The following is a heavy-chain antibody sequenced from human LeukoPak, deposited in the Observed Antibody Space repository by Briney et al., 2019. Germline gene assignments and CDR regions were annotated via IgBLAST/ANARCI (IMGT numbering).Heavy chain of an antibody. J-gene: IGHJ3*02. V-gene: IGHV3-21*01. Sequence: GGSLRLSCAASGFTFSSYSMNWVRQAPGKGLEWVSSISSSSSYIYYADSVKGRFTISRDNSKNTLYLQMNSLRAEDTAVYYCAREKTFGELWAVADAFDIWGQGTMVTVSS. CDR3: AREKTFGELWAVADAFDI. CDR2: ISSSSSYI. D-gene: IGHD3-10*01. CDR1: GFTFSSYS.